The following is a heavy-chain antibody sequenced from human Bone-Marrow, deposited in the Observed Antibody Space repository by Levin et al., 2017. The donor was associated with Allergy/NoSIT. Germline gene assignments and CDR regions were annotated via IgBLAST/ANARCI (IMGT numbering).Heavy chain of an antibody. CDR2: INPHTGST. CDR3: AREVDTAMVDDYLDF. V-gene: IGHV1-2*02. J-gene: IGHJ4*02. D-gene: IGHD5-18*01. Sequence: GASVKVSCKASGYTFSDYYIHWVRQAPGQGLEWMGWINPHTGSTKYAEKIQGRVTMTRDTSINTAYMEVSGLRSDDTAVYYCAREVDTAMVDDYLDFWGQGSLVTVSS. CDR1: GYTFSDYY.